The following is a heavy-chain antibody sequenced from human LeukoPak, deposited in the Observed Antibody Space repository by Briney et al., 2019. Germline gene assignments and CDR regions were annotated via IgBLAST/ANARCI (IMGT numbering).Heavy chain of an antibody. Sequence: KTGGSLRLSCAASGFTFSSYSMNWVRQAPGKGLEWVSSISSSSSYIYYADSVKGRFTNSRDNAKNSLYLQMNSLRAEDTAVYYCAREGLRTFDYWGQGTLVTVSS. CDR2: ISSSSSYI. J-gene: IGHJ4*02. V-gene: IGHV3-21*01. CDR3: AREGLRTFDY. D-gene: IGHD5-12*01. CDR1: GFTFSSYS.